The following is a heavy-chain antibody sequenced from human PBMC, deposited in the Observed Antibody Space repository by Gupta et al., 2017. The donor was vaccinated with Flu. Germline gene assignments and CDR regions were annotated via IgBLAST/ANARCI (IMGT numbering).Heavy chain of an antibody. CDR1: GFSFNNYW. D-gene: IGHD2-21*01. CDR2: LNRDGSEK. CDR3: VRDIPSAGSLYYFDY. J-gene: IGHJ4*02. Sequence: EVQLVESGGGLVQPGGSLRLSCAASGFSFNNYWMSWVRQAPGKGLEWVANLNRDGSEKYYVDAVEGRFTVSRDNAKNSLYLQMDSLRAEETAIYYCVRDIPSAGSLYYFDYWGQGTPVTVSS. V-gene: IGHV3-7*01.